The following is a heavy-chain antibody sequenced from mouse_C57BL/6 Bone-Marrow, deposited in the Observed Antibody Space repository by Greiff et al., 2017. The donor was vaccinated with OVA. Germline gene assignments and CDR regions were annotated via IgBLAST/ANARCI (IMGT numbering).Heavy chain of an antibody. D-gene: IGHD2-3*01. CDR3: SRSGGYYEAMDY. CDR2: FYPGSGSI. Sequence: VQLLESGAELVKPGASVKLSCKASGYTFTEYTIHWVKQRSGPGLEWIGGFYPGSGSIKYNEKFKDKATLTADTSSSTAYMELSRLTSEDSAVYFCSRSGGYYEAMDYWGQGTSVTVSS. V-gene: IGHV1-62-2*01. CDR1: GYTFTEYT. J-gene: IGHJ4*01.